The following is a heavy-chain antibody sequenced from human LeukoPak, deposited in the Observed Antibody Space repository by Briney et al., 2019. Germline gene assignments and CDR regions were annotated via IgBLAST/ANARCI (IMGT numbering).Heavy chain of an antibody. Sequence: GASVKVSCKASGYTFTSYGISWVRQAPGQGLVWMGWISAYNGNTNYAQKLQGRVTMTTDTSTSTAYMELRSLRSDDTAVYYCARDSDIVVVPAASYGMDVWGQGTTVTVSS. D-gene: IGHD2-2*01. CDR1: GYTFTSYG. CDR3: ARDSDIVVVPAASYGMDV. CDR2: ISAYNGNT. V-gene: IGHV1-18*01. J-gene: IGHJ6*02.